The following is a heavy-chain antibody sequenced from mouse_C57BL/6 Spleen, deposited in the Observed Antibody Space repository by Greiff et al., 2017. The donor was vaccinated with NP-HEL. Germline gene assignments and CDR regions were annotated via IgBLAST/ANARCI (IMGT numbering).Heavy chain of an antibody. CDR1: GFTFSDYG. CDR2: ISSGSSTI. Sequence: DVKLVESGGGLVKPGGSLKLSCAASGFTFSDYGMHWVRQAPEKGLEWVAYISSGSSTIYYADTVKGRFTISRDNAKNNLFLQMTSLRSEDTAMYYCASLLLGDYWGQGTSVTVSS. J-gene: IGHJ4*01. D-gene: IGHD4-1*01. CDR3: ASLLLGDY. V-gene: IGHV5-17*01.